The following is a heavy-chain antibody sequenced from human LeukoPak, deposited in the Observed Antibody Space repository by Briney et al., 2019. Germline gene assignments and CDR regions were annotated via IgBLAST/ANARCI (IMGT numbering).Heavy chain of an antibody. V-gene: IGHV4-38-2*02. CDR1: GYSISSGYY. J-gene: IGHJ3*02. Sequence: SKTLSLTCTVSGYSISSGYYWGWIRQPPGKGLEWIGSIYHSGSTYYNPSLKSRVTISVDTSKNQFSLKLSSVTAADTAVYYCARDRSLYCSSTSCYLRRAIAFDIWGQGTMATVSS. CDR2: IYHSGST. CDR3: ARDRSLYCSSTSCYLRRAIAFDI. D-gene: IGHD2-2*01.